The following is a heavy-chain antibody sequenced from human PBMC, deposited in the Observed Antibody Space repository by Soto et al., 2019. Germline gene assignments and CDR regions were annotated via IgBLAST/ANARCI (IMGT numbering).Heavy chain of an antibody. CDR3: ARDHLILPAHDFFYGSDV. Sequence: GSLRLSCEVSVFVGSMYSMSWVRQTPGKGLEWVAKIPQEGVDGHYADSVKGRFTISRDNGKNSLYLQMNNLRAEDTAVYYCARDHLILPAHDFFYGSDVWGRGATVTVSS. J-gene: IGHJ6*02. V-gene: IGHV3-7*03. CDR1: VFVGSMYS. D-gene: IGHD2-21*02. CDR2: IPQEGVDG.